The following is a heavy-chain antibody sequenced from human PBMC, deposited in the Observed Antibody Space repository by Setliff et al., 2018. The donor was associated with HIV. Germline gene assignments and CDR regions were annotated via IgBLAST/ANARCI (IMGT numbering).Heavy chain of an antibody. CDR3: ASSTTVVTPFFDY. CDR1: GASISSSSYY. D-gene: IGHD4-17*01. Sequence: SETLSLTCTVSGASISSSSYYWGWIRQPPGKGLEWIGSIYYSGSTYYSPSLKSRVTISVDTSKNQFSLKPSSVTAADTAVYYCASSTTVVTPFFDYWGQGTLVTVSS. J-gene: IGHJ4*02. CDR2: IYYSGST. V-gene: IGHV4-39*07.